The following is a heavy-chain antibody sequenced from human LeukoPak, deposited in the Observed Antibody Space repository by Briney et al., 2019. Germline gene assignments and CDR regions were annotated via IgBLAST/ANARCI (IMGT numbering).Heavy chain of an antibody. J-gene: IGHJ6*02. V-gene: IGHV4-59*01. CDR1: GVPIGPYY. Sequence: PSETLSLTCTFSGVPIGPYYWTWIRQSPGKGLEWIGYMYYTGNSNYNSTLKSRVTMSVDASKKQFSLNLSAVIAADTAVYYCASLHVRHLTLEVWGRGTMVTVSS. CDR2: MYYTGNS. D-gene: IGHD3-9*01. CDR3: ASLHVRHLTLEV.